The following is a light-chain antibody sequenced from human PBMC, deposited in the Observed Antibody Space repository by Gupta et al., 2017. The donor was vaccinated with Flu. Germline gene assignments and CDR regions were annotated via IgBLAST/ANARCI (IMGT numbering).Light chain of an antibody. Sequence: DIQMTQSPSSLSASVGDRLTIPCRASQSISNYLNWYQQKPGKATKLLIYAAYSLQSGVPSRFSGSGAGTDFILTISSVHPEDCANYYCQQSYNNPRTSGQGTKVEMK. CDR1: QSISNY. V-gene: IGKV1-39*01. J-gene: IGKJ1*01. CDR2: AAY. CDR3: QQSYNNPRT.